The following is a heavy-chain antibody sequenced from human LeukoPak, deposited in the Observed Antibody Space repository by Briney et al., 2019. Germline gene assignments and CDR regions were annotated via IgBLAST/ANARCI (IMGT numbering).Heavy chain of an antibody. Sequence: ASVKVSCKASGYTFTSYGISWVRQAPGQGLEWMGWISAYNGNTNYAQKFQGRVTITADESTSTAYMELSSLRSEDTAVYYCARVGKTYYYDSYYFDYWGQGTLVTVSS. D-gene: IGHD3-22*01. CDR3: ARVGKTYYYDSYYFDY. CDR1: GYTFTSYG. J-gene: IGHJ4*02. CDR2: ISAYNGNT. V-gene: IGHV1-18*01.